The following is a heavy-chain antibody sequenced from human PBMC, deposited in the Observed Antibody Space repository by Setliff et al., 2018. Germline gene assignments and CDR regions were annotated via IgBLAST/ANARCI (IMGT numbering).Heavy chain of an antibody. D-gene: IGHD2-2*01. Sequence: GKSLKISCKASGYILTNNWIGWVRQMPGKGLEWMGVIYLGDSDTRYSPSFQGQVTISADKSINTAYLQWSSLKASDTAIYYCTRHEDRNKCTSSSCYRENDAFDVWGQGAMVTVS. CDR2: IYLGDSDT. CDR1: GYILTNNW. CDR3: TRHEDRNKCTSSSCYRENDAFDV. J-gene: IGHJ3*01. V-gene: IGHV5-51*01.